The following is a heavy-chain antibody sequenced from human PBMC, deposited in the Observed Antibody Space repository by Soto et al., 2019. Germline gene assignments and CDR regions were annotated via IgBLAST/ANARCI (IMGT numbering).Heavy chain of an antibody. CDR3: ARVFSYSSGPTLVLCV. CDR1: GGSISSGGYY. CDR2: IYYSGST. Sequence: TLSLTCTVSGGSISSGGYYWSWIRQHPGKGLEWIGYIYYSGSTYYNPSLKSRVTISVDTSKNQFSLKLSSVTAADTAVYYCARVFSYSSGPTLVLCVWGQGTTVPVSS. V-gene: IGHV4-31*03. J-gene: IGHJ6*02. D-gene: IGHD6-25*01.